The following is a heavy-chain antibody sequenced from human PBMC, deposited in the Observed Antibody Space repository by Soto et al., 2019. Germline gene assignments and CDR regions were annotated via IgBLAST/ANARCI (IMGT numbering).Heavy chain of an antibody. Sequence: SETLSLTCAVYGESFSGQYWSWIRQPPGEGLEWIGEINRNGRANYNPSLKSRVALSVDTSKNQFSLKMTSMTAADTAVYYCAGYYYASGNYQGNLDYWGQGTLVTVSS. CDR1: GESFSGQY. D-gene: IGHD3-10*01. V-gene: IGHV4-34*01. J-gene: IGHJ4*02. CDR3: AGYYYASGNYQGNLDY. CDR2: INRNGRA.